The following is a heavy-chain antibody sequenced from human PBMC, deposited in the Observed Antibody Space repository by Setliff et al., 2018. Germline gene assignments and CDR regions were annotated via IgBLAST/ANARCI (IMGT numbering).Heavy chain of an antibody. CDR1: GGSISSGGYY. D-gene: IGHD3-16*02. Sequence: SETLSLTCTASGGSISSGGYYWSWIRQHPGKGLEWIGYIYYSGSTYYNPSLKSRVTISVDTSKNQFSLKLSSVTAADTAVYYCARDNNPGYRGYWGRFDYWGQGTLVTVSS. V-gene: IGHV4-31*03. CDR3: ARDNNPGYRGYWGRFDY. J-gene: IGHJ4*02. CDR2: IYYSGST.